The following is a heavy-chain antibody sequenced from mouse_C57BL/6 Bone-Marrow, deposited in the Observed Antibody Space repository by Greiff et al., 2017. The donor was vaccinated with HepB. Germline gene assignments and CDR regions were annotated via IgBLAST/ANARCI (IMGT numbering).Heavy chain of an antibody. Sequence: QVQLQQPGAELVKPGASVKLSCKASGYTFTSYWMHWVKQRPGQGLEWIGMIHPNSGSTNYNEKFKSKATLTVDKSSSTAYMQLSSLTSEDSAVYYCARRGFYYYGSSYYFDVWGTGTTVTVSS. J-gene: IGHJ1*03. CDR1: GYTFTSYW. CDR3: ARRGFYYYGSSYYFDV. V-gene: IGHV1-64*01. CDR2: IHPNSGST. D-gene: IGHD1-1*01.